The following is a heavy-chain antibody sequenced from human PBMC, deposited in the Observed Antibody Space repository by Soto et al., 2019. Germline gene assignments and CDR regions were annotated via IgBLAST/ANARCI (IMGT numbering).Heavy chain of an antibody. Sequence: GGSLRLSCAASGFTFSSYGMHWVRQAPGKGLEWVAVIWYDGSNKYYADSVKGRFTISRDNSKNTLYLQMNSLRAEDTVVYYCARGGGYGSGHPGNVRYYMDVWGQGTTVTVSS. V-gene: IGHV3-33*01. CDR1: GFTFSSYG. CDR2: IWYDGSNK. J-gene: IGHJ6*03. CDR3: ARGGGYGSGHPGNVRYYMDV. D-gene: IGHD6-19*01.